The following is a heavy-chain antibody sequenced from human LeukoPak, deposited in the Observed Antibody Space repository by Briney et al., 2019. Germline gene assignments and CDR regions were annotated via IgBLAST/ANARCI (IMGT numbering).Heavy chain of an antibody. CDR1: GFTFTSYT. CDR2: VTSSSSTI. V-gene: IGHV3-48*01. J-gene: IGHJ4*02. CDR3: ARNFDS. D-gene: IGHD2/OR15-2a*01. Sequence: GGSLRLSCAASGFTFTSYTMNWVRQAPGKGLEWVSYVTSSSSTIYYADSVKGRFTMSRDNAENSLYLQMNSLRAEDTAVYYCARNFDSWGQGTLVTVSS.